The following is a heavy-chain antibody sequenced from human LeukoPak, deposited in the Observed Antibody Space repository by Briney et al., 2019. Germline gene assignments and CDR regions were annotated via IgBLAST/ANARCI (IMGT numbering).Heavy chain of an antibody. V-gene: IGHV3-74*01. CDR2: KNSDGSST. CDR1: GFTFSTYW. J-gene: IGHJ3*02. Sequence: PGVPLRLSCAASGFTFSTYWMHWVRQAPGTGLVWVSRKNSDGSSTTYADSVKGRYTISRDTVKNTLSLQMNSLRAEDTAVDYCTRQQLDAFDIWGRGTMVTVS. CDR3: TRQQLDAFDI. D-gene: IGHD6-13*01.